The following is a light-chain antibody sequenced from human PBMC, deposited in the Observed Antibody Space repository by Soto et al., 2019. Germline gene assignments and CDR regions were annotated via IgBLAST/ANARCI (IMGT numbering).Light chain of an antibody. Sequence: EIVLTQSPGTLSLSPGERATLSCRASQSISVTYLAWYQQKPGQAPRLLIYTTSSRATGIPDRFSGSGSGTDFTLTISRLEPEDFAVYYCQQYGSSPRTFGQGTKVDIK. CDR2: TTS. J-gene: IGKJ1*01. CDR1: QSISVTY. V-gene: IGKV3-20*01. CDR3: QQYGSSPRT.